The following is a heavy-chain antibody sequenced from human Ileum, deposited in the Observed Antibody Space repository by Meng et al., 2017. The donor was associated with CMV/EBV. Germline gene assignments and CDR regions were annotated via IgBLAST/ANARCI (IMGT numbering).Heavy chain of an antibody. CDR1: GGSFTGYY. V-gene: IGHV4-34*01. Sequence: VQVQQGGAGLLKPSETLSLTCVVFGGSFTGYYWSWFRQSPGKGLEWIGEITHSGRTSYNLSLKSRVTISVDMSKYQFSLKLTSVTAADTAIYYCARGLASGWPDYWGQGTLVTVSS. CDR2: ITHSGRT. CDR3: ARGLASGWPDY. J-gene: IGHJ4*02. D-gene: IGHD3-10*01.